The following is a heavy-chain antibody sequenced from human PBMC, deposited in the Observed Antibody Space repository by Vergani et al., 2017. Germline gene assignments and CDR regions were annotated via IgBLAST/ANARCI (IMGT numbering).Heavy chain of an antibody. CDR2: ILPLFGTP. J-gene: IGHJ6*03. D-gene: IGHD2-2*01. Sequence: QVQLVQSGAEVKKPGSSVKVSCKSSGGTFSNHVLAWVRQAPGQGLEWMGGILPLFGTPTYAQRFQGRVTITADESTTTAYMELTSLTSEESAIYYCARGGGSGVEYPAAIRYYYYYMDVWGEGTTVTVSS. V-gene: IGHV1-69*01. CDR1: GGTFSNHV. CDR3: ARGGGSGVEYPAAIRYYYYYMDV.